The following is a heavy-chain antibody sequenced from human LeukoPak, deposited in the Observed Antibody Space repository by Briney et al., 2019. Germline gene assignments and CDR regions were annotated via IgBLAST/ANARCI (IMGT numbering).Heavy chain of an antibody. Sequence: SETLSLTCTVSGGSISSYYWSWIRQPAGKGLEWIGRIYTSGSTNYNPSLKSRVTMSVDTSKNQFSLKLSSVTAADTAVYYCARQSYYYDSSGEDYYFDYWGQGTLVTVSS. V-gene: IGHV4-4*07. D-gene: IGHD3-22*01. CDR2: IYTSGST. J-gene: IGHJ4*02. CDR3: ARQSYYYDSSGEDYYFDY. CDR1: GGSISSYY.